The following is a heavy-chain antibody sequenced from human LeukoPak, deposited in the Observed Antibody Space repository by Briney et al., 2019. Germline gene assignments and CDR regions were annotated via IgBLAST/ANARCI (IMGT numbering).Heavy chain of an antibody. CDR3: ARSLGDDAFDI. Sequence: GGSLRLSCAASGFTFSTFWMHWVRQVPGKGLVWVSRISGDGTNTNYADSVKGRFIMSRDNAKNTLYMQLTSLGAEDTSMFYCARSLGDDAFDIWGQGTMVTVSS. D-gene: IGHD3-10*01. CDR2: ISGDGTNT. CDR1: GFTFSTFW. V-gene: IGHV3-74*01. J-gene: IGHJ3*02.